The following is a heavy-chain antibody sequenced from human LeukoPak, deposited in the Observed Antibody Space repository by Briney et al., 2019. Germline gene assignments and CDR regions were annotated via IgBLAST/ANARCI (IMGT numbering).Heavy chain of an antibody. Sequence: PSETLSLTCTVSGGSISSYYWSWIRQPPGRGLEWIGYIYYTGSTNYNPSLMSRVTISLDTSKNQFSLRLSSVTAADTAIYYCARRLGIGRWFFDLWGRGTPVTVSS. CDR1: GGSISSYY. CDR2: IYYTGST. J-gene: IGHJ2*01. D-gene: IGHD7-27*01. V-gene: IGHV4-59*12. CDR3: ARRLGIGRWFFDL.